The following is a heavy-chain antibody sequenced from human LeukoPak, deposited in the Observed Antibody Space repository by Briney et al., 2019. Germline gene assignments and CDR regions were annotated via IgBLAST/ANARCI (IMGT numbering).Heavy chain of an antibody. CDR1: GYTFTGYY. V-gene: IGHV7-4-1*02. Sequence: ASVKVSCKASGYTFTGYYMHWVRQAPGQGLEWMGWINTDTGNPTYAQGFTGRFVFSLDTSVSTAYLQISSLKAEDTAVYYCARDLVASVPAAILKDVAAAAGTYYYYYYMDVWGKGTTVTVSS. J-gene: IGHJ6*03. D-gene: IGHD2-2*01. CDR3: ARDLVASVPAAILKDVAAAAGTYYYYYYMDV. CDR2: INTDTGNP.